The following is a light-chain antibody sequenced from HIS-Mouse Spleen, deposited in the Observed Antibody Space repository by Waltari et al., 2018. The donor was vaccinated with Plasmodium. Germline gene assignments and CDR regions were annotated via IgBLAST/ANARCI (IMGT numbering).Light chain of an antibody. CDR3: QQYGSSPYT. Sequence: QSVSRSYLAWYQQKPGQAPRLLIYGASSRATGIPDRFSGSGSGTDFTLTISRLEPEDFAVYYCQQYGSSPYTFGQGTKLEIK. J-gene: IGKJ2*01. CDR1: QSVSRSY. V-gene: IGKV3-20*01. CDR2: GAS.